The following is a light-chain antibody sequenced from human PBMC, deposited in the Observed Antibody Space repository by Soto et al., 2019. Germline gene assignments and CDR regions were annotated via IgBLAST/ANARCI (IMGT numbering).Light chain of an antibody. CDR2: TAS. J-gene: IGKJ1*01. CDR1: QTISRW. V-gene: IGKV1-5*01. CDR3: QEYNNYWT. Sequence: DIQMTQSPSTLSASVGDTVTITCRASQTISRWLAWYQQKPGKAPRLLIYTASTLESGVPSRFSASGSGTEFTLTISSLHPDDFATYYCQEYNNYWTSGQGTKMDIK.